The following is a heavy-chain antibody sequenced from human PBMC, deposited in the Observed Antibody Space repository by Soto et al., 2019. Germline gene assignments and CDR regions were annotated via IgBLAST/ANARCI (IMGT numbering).Heavy chain of an antibody. CDR3: VRFGGAAAGPGDY. CDR1: ELTFSSYE. CDR2: ISSSGATI. D-gene: IGHD6-13*01. V-gene: IGHV3-48*03. Sequence: EVQLVESGGGLVQPGGSLRLSCVASELTFSSYEMNWVRQAPGKGLEWVSYISSSGATIYCTDSVKGRFTISRDNAKESLYLQMNSLRAEDTAGYYCVRFGGAAAGPGDYWGQGTLVTVSS. J-gene: IGHJ4*02.